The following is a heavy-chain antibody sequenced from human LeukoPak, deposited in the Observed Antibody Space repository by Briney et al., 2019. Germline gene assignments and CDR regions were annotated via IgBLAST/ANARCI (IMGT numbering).Heavy chain of an antibody. D-gene: IGHD5-24*01. CDR1: GGSVSRGTYY. V-gene: IGHV4-61*01. CDR3: ATDILRGDGYNYDP. J-gene: IGHJ5*02. Sequence: PSETLSLTCTVSGGSVSRGTYYWTWIRQPPGKGLDCIGYISHSGSTYYNPSLRSRVTISLDTSNNQFSLKLNSVTAADTAVYYCATDILRGDGYNYDPWGQGTLVTVSS. CDR2: ISHSGST.